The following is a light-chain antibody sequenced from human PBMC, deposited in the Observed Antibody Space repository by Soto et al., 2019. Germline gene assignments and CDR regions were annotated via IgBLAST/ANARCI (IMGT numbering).Light chain of an antibody. CDR3: SSYSSTNTYV. CDR1: SSDVGGYKY. Sequence: QSVLTQPASVSGSPGQSITISCTGTSSDVGGYKYVSWYQQHPGKAPKLMIYEVSNRPSGVSDRFSGSKSGNTASLTISGLQADDEADYYCSSYSSTNTYVFATGTKGTVL. CDR2: EVS. J-gene: IGLJ1*01. V-gene: IGLV2-14*01.